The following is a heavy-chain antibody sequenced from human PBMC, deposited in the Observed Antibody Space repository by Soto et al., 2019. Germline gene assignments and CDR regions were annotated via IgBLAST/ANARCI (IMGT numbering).Heavy chain of an antibody. J-gene: IGHJ6*02. D-gene: IGHD2-15*01. CDR1: VFTFSSYA. Sequence: PGGSLRLSCAASVFTFSSYAMSWVRQAPGKGLEWVSGINSGGSSTCYADSVKGRFTISRDNAKNTLYLQMNSLRAEDTAVYYCARVGRTPMDVWGQGTTVTVSS. CDR2: INSGGSST. CDR3: ARVGRTPMDV. V-gene: IGHV3-74*01.